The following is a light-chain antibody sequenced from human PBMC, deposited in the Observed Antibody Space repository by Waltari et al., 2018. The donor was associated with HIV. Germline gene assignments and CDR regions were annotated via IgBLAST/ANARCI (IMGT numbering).Light chain of an antibody. Sequence: TQSPATISVSPGGRVTVSCRASQNGDDKLAWYQQKPGQSPRLLIYHSSVRAAGVPTRFGGAGSATNFTLTITSLQSEDFALYFCQQYHHWPPLTFGGGSRVELK. V-gene: IGKV3D-15*01. CDR2: HSS. J-gene: IGKJ4*01. CDR3: QQYHHWPPLT. CDR1: QNGDDK.